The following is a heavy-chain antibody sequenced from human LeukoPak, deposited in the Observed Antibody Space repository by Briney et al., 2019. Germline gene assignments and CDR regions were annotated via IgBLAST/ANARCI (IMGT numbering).Heavy chain of an antibody. V-gene: IGHV1-2*02. CDR3: ARDSLGYCSP. Sequence: GASVKVSCRASGYTFTDYYIHWVRQAPGQGLEWMGSINPKRSGTNYAQKFQGRVTMTRDTSISTAYMELSRLRSDDTAVYYCARDSLGYCSPWGQGTLVTVSS. CDR2: INPKRSGT. D-gene: IGHD2-15*01. CDR1: GYTFTDYY. J-gene: IGHJ5*02.